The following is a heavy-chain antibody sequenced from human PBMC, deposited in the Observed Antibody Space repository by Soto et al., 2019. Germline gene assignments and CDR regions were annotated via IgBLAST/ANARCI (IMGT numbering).Heavy chain of an antibody. Sequence: PSETLSLTCTVSGGSISSSGYYWGWIRKPPGKGMERIGSIYYSGSTYYNPSLKSRVTISVDTSKNQFSLKLSSVTAADTAVYYCARPTEYYDILTGYYLSGANDAFDIWGQGTMVTVSS. CDR3: ARPTEYYDILTGYYLSGANDAFDI. D-gene: IGHD3-9*01. J-gene: IGHJ3*02. CDR1: GGSISSSGYY. CDR2: IYYSGST. V-gene: IGHV4-39*01.